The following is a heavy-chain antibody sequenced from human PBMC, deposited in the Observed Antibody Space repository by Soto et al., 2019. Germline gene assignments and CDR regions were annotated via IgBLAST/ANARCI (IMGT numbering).Heavy chain of an antibody. CDR1: GYSFTSYW. Sequence: GESLKISCKGSGYSFTSYWIGWVRQMPGKGLEWMGIIYPGDSDTRYSPSFQGQVTISADKSISTAYLQWSSLKASDTAMYYCARPRIVGAAFDAFDIWGQGTMVTVSS. V-gene: IGHV5-51*01. D-gene: IGHD1-26*01. CDR3: ARPRIVGAAFDAFDI. J-gene: IGHJ3*02. CDR2: IYPGDSDT.